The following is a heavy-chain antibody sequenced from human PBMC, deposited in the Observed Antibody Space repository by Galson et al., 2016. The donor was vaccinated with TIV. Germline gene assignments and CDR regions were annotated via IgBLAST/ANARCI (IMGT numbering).Heavy chain of an antibody. CDR1: GFTFDEYA. CDR2: ISWNGGTV. J-gene: IGHJ3*01. D-gene: IGHD2-15*01. V-gene: IGHV3-9*01. Sequence: SLRLSCAASGFTFDEYAMHWVRQAPGKGPEWVAGISWNGGTVGNADYVKGRFTITRDNAKKPLYLKMNCLGRADTALYYCLKTNIYLRTVVADGAFDVWGQGTRVTVSS. CDR3: LKTNIYLRTVVADGAFDV.